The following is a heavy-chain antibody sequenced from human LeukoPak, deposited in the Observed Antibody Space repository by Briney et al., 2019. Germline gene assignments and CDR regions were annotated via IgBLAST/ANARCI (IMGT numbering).Heavy chain of an antibody. CDR2: ISDNGGGT. D-gene: IGHD4/OR15-4a*01. CDR3: AKESGALGAPLYDY. V-gene: IGHV3-23*01. Sequence: PGRSLRLSCAASGFTFSSYGLHWVRQAPGEGLEWVSGISDNGGGTYYADSLKGRFTISRDNSKNMLYLQMNSLRAEDTAVYYCAKESGALGAPLYDYWGRGILVTASS. CDR1: GFTFSSYG. J-gene: IGHJ4*02.